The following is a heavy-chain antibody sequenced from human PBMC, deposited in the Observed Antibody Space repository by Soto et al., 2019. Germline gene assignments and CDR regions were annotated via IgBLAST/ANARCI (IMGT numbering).Heavy chain of an antibody. CDR3: ARGRVGYYGRRYEDA. CDR1: GGSLSSYY. CDR2: VYSSGST. V-gene: IGHV4-59*01. D-gene: IGHD1-26*01. J-gene: IGHJ5*02. Sequence: SETLSLTCSVSGGSLSSYYWNWIRQPPGQGLEWIGYVYSSGSTIYNPSLESRVTISVDTSKNQFSLKVSSVTAADTAVYYCARGRVGYYGRRYEDAWGQGTLVTVSS.